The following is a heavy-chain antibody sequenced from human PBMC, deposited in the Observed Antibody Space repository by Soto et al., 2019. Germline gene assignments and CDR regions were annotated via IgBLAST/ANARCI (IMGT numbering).Heavy chain of an antibody. CDR3: ARGRTVNFYGMDV. Sequence: QVQLVQSGAEVKKPGASVKVSYVASGYTFTDHYIHWVRQAPGQGLEWMGWINPHSGDTIYAQTFQGRVTLTRDTSISTAYMELSRLRSDDTAVYYCARGRTVNFYGMDVWGQGTTVTVSS. V-gene: IGHV1-2*02. D-gene: IGHD4-17*01. CDR1: GYTFTDHY. J-gene: IGHJ6*02. CDR2: INPHSGDT.